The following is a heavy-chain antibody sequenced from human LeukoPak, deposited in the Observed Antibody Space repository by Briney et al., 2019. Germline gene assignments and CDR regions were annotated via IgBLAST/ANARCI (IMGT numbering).Heavy chain of an antibody. V-gene: IGHV4-34*01. D-gene: IGHD3-9*01. Sequence: SETLSLTCGVFGVSINDYYWSWIRQSPGKGLEWIGEISHTEGTRYNPSLESRVTTSVGTSENQLSLKLIFVTAADTAVYYCARIRCGHSGSVCYNHWGLGTLVTVSS. CDR3: ARIRCGHSGSVCYNH. CDR2: ISHTEGT. J-gene: IGHJ1*01. CDR1: GVSINDYY.